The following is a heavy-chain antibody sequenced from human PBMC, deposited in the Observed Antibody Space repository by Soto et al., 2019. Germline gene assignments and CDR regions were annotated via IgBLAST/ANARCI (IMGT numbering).Heavy chain of an antibody. CDR2: INHSGST. Sequence: SETLSLTCAVYGGSFSGYDWSWIRQPPGKGLEWIGEINHSGSTNYNPSLKSRVTISVDTSKNQFSLKLSSVTAADTAVYYCARRITMVRGPINQKYNWFDPWGQGTLVTVSS. J-gene: IGHJ5*02. CDR1: GGSFSGYD. V-gene: IGHV4-34*01. D-gene: IGHD3-10*01. CDR3: ARRITMVRGPINQKYNWFDP.